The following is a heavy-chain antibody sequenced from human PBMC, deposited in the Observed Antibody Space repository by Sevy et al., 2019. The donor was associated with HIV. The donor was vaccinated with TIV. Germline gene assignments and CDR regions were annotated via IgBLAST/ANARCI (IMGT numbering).Heavy chain of an antibody. CDR1: GFTLDTYW. D-gene: IGHD1-26*01. CDR2: IDPRGNER. CDR3: VRVLWDVLVVPAATPSPWLDS. J-gene: IGHJ5*01. V-gene: IGHV3-7*01. Sequence: GESLKISCAASGFTLDTYWMGWVRQAPGRGLEWVASIDPRGNERDYLDSLKGRFTISRDNAKNSLYLQMHSLKAGDTALYYCVRVLWDVLVVPAATPSPWLDSWGQGTLVTVSS.